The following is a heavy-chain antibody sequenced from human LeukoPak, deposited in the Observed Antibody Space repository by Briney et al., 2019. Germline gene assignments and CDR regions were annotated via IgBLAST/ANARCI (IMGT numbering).Heavy chain of an antibody. V-gene: IGHV3-53*01. CDR1: GFTVCSNY. CDR2: IYSGGST. J-gene: IGHJ4*02. D-gene: IGHD2-15*01. Sequence: PGGSLRLSCAASGFTVCSNYMSWVRQAPGKGLEWVSVIYSGGSTYYADSVKGRFTISRDNSKNTLYLQMNSLRAEDTAVYYCARDWGYCSGGSCYSAFDYWGQGTLVTVSS. CDR3: ARDWGYCSGGSCYSAFDY.